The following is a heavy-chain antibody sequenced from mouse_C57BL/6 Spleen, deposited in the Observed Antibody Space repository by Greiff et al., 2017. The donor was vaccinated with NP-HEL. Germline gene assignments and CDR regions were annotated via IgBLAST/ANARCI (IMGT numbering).Heavy chain of an antibody. V-gene: IGHV1-4*01. D-gene: IGHD2-4*01. CDR1: GYTFTSYT. CDR3: ARPSYDYDAFDY. J-gene: IGHJ2*01. CDR2: INPSSGYT. Sequence: VQLQQSGAELARPGASVKMSCKASGYTFTSYTMHWVKQRPGQGLEWIGYINPSSGYTKYNQKFKDKATLTADKSSSTAYMQLSSLTSEDSVVYYCARPSYDYDAFDYWGQGTTLTVSS.